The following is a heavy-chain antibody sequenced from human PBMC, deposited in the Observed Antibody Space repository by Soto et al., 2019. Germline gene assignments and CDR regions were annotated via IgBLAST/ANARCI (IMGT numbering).Heavy chain of an antibody. V-gene: IGHV3-30-3*01. CDR2: ISYDGSNK. J-gene: IGHJ4*02. CDR1: GFTFSSYA. Sequence: GGSLRLSCAASGFTFSSYAMHWVRQAPGKGLEWVAVISYDGSNKFYADSVKGRFTISRDNSKNTLYLQMNSLRAEDTTLYYCARDGPGFGRSVSCFFPEYWGQGTLVTVSS. CDR3: ARDGPGFGRSVSCFFPEY. D-gene: IGHD2-2*01.